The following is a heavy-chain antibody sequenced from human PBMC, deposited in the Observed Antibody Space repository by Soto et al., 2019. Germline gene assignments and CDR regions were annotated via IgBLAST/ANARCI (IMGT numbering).Heavy chain of an antibody. CDR3: ARVGCSASCFSDWFDP. D-gene: IGHD2-2*01. Sequence: GGSLRHSCAASGFTFSYYCMHWRRQAPGKGLEWVSYISGSGDTIHYADSVQGRFTISRDNAKSSLYLQMSSLRAEDTAVYYCARVGCSASCFSDWFDPWGQGTLVTVSS. CDR2: ISGSGDTI. J-gene: IGHJ5*02. V-gene: IGHV3-11*01. CDR1: GFTFSYYC.